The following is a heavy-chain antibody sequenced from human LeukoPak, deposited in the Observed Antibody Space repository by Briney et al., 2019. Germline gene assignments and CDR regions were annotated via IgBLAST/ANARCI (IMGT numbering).Heavy chain of an antibody. CDR2: IIPILGIA. J-gene: IGHJ6*03. D-gene: IGHD3-16*01. V-gene: IGHV1-69*04. CDR1: GGTFSSYA. CDR3: ARGDGSYYYMDV. Sequence: SVKVSCKASGGTFSSYAISWVRQAPGQGLEWMGRIIPILGIANYAQKFQGRVTITADKSTSTAYMELSSLRSEDTAVYYCARGDGSYYYMDVWGKGTTVIVSS.